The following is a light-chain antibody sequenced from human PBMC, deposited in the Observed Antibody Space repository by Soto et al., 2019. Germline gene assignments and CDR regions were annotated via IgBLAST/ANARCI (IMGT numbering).Light chain of an antibody. CDR3: LLYNAGPHV. V-gene: IGLV7-43*01. Sequence: QAMVTQEPSLTVSPGGTVTLTCASSTGTVTSDSYPSWFQQKPGQAPRAPIYTISNKHSWTPARFSGSLLGGKAALTLSDVQPDFKAAYFCLLYNAGPHVVGPVTKV. CDR1: TGTVTSDSY. J-gene: IGLJ1*01. CDR2: TIS.